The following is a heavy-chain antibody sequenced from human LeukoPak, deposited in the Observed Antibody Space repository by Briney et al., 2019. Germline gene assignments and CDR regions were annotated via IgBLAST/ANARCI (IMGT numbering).Heavy chain of an antibody. J-gene: IGHJ4*02. CDR3: AKRSDYGGNWNHFDH. V-gene: IGHV3-21*04. D-gene: IGHD4-23*01. CDR2: ISTDSYYT. CDR1: GFTFSNYN. Sequence: GGSLRLSCVASGFTFSNYNMNWVRQAPGQGLEWVSSISTDSYYTHYADSLKGRFTISRDNAKNSLYLQMNSLRAEDTAVYYCAKRSDYGGNWNHFDHWGQGTLVTVPS.